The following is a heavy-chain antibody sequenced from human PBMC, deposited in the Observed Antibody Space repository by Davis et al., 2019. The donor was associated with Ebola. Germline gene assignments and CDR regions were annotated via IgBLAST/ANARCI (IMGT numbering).Heavy chain of an antibody. J-gene: IGHJ4*02. CDR3: ARDQWEYYYGSGSDKGY. Sequence: SVKVSCKASGGTFSSYAISWVRQAPGQGLEWMGGIIPIFGTANYAQKFQGRVTITADKSTSTAYMELSSLRSEDTAVYYCARDQWEYYYGSGSDKGYWGQGTLVTVSS. CDR1: GGTFSSYA. V-gene: IGHV1-69*06. D-gene: IGHD3-10*01. CDR2: IIPIFGTA.